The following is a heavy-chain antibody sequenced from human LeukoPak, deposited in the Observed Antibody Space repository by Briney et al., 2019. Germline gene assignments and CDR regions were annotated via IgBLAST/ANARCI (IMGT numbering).Heavy chain of an antibody. CDR3: AVPGPYTEYFQH. V-gene: IGHV1-2*02. D-gene: IGHD3-10*01. J-gene: IGHJ1*01. CDR2: INPNSGGT. Sequence: ASVKVSCKASGYTFTGYYMHWVRQAPGQGLEWMGWINPNSGGTNYAQKLQGRVTMTRDTSISTAYMELTRLRSDDTAVYYCAVPGPYTEYFQHWGQGTLVTVSS. CDR1: GYTFTGYY.